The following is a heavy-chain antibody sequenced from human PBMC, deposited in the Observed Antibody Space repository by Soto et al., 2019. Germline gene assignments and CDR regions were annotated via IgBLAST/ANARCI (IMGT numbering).Heavy chain of an antibody. CDR2: IYHSGST. CDR3: ARDESYDSSGYYPGAFDI. D-gene: IGHD3-22*01. J-gene: IGHJ3*02. Sequence: QVQLQESGPGLVKPSQTLSLTCTVSGGSISSGDYYWSWIRQPPGKGLEWIGYIYHSGSTYYNPSLKSRVTISVDTSKNQFSLKLSSVTAADTAVYYCARDESYDSSGYYPGAFDIWGQGTMVTVSS. V-gene: IGHV4-30-4*01. CDR1: GGSISSGDYY.